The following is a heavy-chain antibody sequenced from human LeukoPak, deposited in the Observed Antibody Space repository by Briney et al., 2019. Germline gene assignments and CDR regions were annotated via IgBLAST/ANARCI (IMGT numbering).Heavy chain of an antibody. CDR1: GFTFSSYS. CDR2: ISSSSSCI. CDR3: ATSGYSYGYG. Sequence: GGSLRLSCAASGFTFSSYSMNWVRQAPGKGLEWVSSISSSSSCIYYADSVKGRFTISRDNAKNSLYLQMDSLRAEDTAVYYCATSGYSYGYGWGQGTLVTVSS. J-gene: IGHJ4*02. D-gene: IGHD5-18*01. V-gene: IGHV3-21*01.